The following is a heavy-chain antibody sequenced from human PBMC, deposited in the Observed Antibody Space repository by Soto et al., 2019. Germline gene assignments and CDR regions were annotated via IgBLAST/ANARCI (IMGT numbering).Heavy chain of an antibody. Sequence: QITLNESGPALVKPTQTLTLTCTSSGFSLNTRDVGVGWIRQPPGKALEWLGVVYWDDDKTYSPSLKSRLTITKDTPKNQVVLRMTKMDPVDTATYYCAHCRGGVASFWGQGTLVTVSS. J-gene: IGHJ4*02. CDR1: GFSLNTRDVG. V-gene: IGHV2-5*02. CDR3: AHCRGGVASF. D-gene: IGHD3-16*01. CDR2: VYWDDDK.